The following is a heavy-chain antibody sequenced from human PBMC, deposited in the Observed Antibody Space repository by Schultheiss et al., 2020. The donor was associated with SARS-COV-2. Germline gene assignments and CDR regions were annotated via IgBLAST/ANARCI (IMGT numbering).Heavy chain of an antibody. J-gene: IGHJ4*02. Sequence: SGPTLVKPTQTLTLTCTFSGFSLSTSGVGVGWIRQPAGKGLEWIGEINHSGSTNYNPSLKSRVTISVDTSKNQFSLKLSSVTAADTAVYYCARARLDLYDYVWGSYLFDYWGQGTLVTVSS. D-gene: IGHD3-16*01. CDR1: GFSLSTSGVG. CDR3: ARARLDLYDYVWGSYLFDY. CDR2: INHSGST. V-gene: IGHV4-28*02.